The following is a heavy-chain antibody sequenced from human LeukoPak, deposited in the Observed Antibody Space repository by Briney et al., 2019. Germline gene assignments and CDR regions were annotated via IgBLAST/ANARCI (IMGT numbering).Heavy chain of an antibody. V-gene: IGHV4-34*01. CDR1: GGSFSGYY. Sequence: SETLSLTCAVYGGSFSGYYWSWIRQPPGKGLEWIGEINHSGSTNYNPSLKSRVTISVDTSKNQFSLMLNSVTAADTAVYYCASIGSYGPAFDYWGQGTLVTVSS. J-gene: IGHJ4*02. CDR3: ASIGSYGPAFDY. D-gene: IGHD5-18*01. CDR2: INHSGST.